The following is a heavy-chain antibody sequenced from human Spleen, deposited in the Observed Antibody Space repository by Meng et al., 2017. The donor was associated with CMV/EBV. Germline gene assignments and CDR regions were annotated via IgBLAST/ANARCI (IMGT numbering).Heavy chain of an antibody. D-gene: IGHD3-22*01. CDR1: GGSLSTSSYY. CDR2: IYYSGSS. CDR3: ARDLNDGFYSGDAFDI. J-gene: IGHJ3*02. Sequence: GSLRLSCTVSGGSLSTSSYYWGWIRQPPGKGLEWIGNIYYSGSSYYNPSHKSRVTISIDTSKNQFSLKLSSVTAADTAVYYCARDLNDGFYSGDAFDIWGQGTMVTVS. V-gene: IGHV4-39*07.